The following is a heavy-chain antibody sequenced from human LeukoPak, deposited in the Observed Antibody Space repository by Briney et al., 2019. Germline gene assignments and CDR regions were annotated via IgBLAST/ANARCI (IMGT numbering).Heavy chain of an antibody. D-gene: IGHD3-22*01. V-gene: IGHV4-59*01. CDR3: ARTPGTMIGKPYFDY. CDR1: GGSISSDY. Sequence: SETLSLTCSVSGGSISSDYWSWIRQPPGKGLQWIAFISYSGSPDYNPSLKSRVTISIDTSKNHFSLKLTSVTSADTAVYYCARTPGTMIGKPYFDYWGQGTLVTVSS. J-gene: IGHJ4*02. CDR2: ISYSGSP.